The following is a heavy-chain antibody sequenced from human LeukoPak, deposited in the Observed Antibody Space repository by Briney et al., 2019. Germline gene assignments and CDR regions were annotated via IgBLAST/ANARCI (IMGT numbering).Heavy chain of an antibody. D-gene: IGHD1-14*01. CDR3: VRGDNRDY. CDR2: IGKTGRDM. J-gene: IGHJ4*02. Sequence: KPGGSLRLSCGASGIIFRNAWMDWVRQAPGKGLEWISSIGKTGRDMYYANSVRGRFTISRDNAKNSLFLVMDSLRVEDTSVYYCVRGDNRDYWGQGTLVTVSS. V-gene: IGHV3-21*01. CDR1: GIIFRNAW.